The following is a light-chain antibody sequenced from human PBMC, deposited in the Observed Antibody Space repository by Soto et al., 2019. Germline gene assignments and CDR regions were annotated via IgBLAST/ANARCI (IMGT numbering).Light chain of an antibody. V-gene: IGKV1-5*03. CDR3: QQYGT. CDR2: KAS. Sequence: DIQMTQSPSTLSASVGDRVTITCRASQSISSWLAWYQQKPGKAPKLLIYKASSLESGVPSRFSGSGSGIEFTLTISSLQPDDFATYYCQQYGTFGQGTKVDIK. J-gene: IGKJ1*01. CDR1: QSISSW.